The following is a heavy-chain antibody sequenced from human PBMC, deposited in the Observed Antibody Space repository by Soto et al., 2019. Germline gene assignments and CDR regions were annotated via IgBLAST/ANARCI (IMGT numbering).Heavy chain of an antibody. CDR3: ARDFSVYSY. J-gene: IGHJ4*02. CDR2: ISSGSSSI. D-gene: IGHD6-25*01. Sequence: GGSLRLSCAASGFTFGTYNMNWVRQAPGKGLEWVSSISSGSSSIYYADSVKGRFIISRDNAKNSLYLQMNSLRAEDTAVYYCARDFSVYSYWGQGTLVTVSS. V-gene: IGHV3-48*01. CDR1: GFTFGTYN.